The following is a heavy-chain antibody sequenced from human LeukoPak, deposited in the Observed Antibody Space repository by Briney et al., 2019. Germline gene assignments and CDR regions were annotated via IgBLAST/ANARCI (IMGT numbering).Heavy chain of an antibody. V-gene: IGHV1-2*02. CDR3: ARERGTLAVAGDVVDI. D-gene: IGHD6-19*01. CDR2: INPNSGGT. CDR1: GYTFTGYY. Sequence: GASVKVSCKASGYTFTGYYMHWVRQAPGEGLEWMGWINPNSGGTKYAQKFQGRVTMTRDTSINTAYMEVRRLTSDDTAVYYCARERGTLAVAGDVVDIWGQGTMVTVSS. J-gene: IGHJ3*02.